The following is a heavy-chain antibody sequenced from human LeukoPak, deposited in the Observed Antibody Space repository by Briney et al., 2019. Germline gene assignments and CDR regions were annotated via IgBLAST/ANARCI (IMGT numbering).Heavy chain of an antibody. D-gene: IGHD2-21*02. J-gene: IGHJ6*02. CDR2: ISYDGSNK. V-gene: IGHV3-30*18. CDR1: GFTFSSYG. CDR3: AKDATMVTAIAYYYYYCGMDV. Sequence: GGSVRLSCAASGFTFSSYGMHWVRQAPGKGLEWVAVISYDGSNKYYADSVKGRFTISRDNSKNTLYLQMNSLRAEDTAVYYCAKDATMVTAIAYYYYYCGMDVWGQGTTVTVSS.